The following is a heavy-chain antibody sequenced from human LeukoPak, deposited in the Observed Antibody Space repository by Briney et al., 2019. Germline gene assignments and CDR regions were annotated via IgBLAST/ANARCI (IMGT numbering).Heavy chain of an antibody. Sequence: GSSVKVSCKASGGTFNSYAIGWVRQAPGQGLEWMGGIIPIFGTANYAQKFQGRVTITTDESTSTAYMELSSLRSEDTAVYYCARESYSESYYDYFDYWGQGTLVTVSS. CDR1: GGTFNSYA. CDR2: IIPIFGTA. CDR3: ARESYSESYYDYFDY. D-gene: IGHD1-26*01. V-gene: IGHV1-69*05. J-gene: IGHJ4*02.